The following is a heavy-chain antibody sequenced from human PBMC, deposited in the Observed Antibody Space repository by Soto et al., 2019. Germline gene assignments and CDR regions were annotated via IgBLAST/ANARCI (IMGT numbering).Heavy chain of an antibody. D-gene: IGHD6-19*01. J-gene: IGHJ4*02. CDR2: ISGSGGST. Sequence: EVQLLESGGGVVQPGGSLRLSCAASGFTFSSYAMSWVRQAQGKGLEWVSAISGSGGSTYYADSVKGRFTISRDNSKNTLDLQLNSLRAEDTAVYYCAKTPLRQWLVNLDYWGQGTLVTVSS. V-gene: IGHV3-23*01. CDR3: AKTPLRQWLVNLDY. CDR1: GFTFSSYA.